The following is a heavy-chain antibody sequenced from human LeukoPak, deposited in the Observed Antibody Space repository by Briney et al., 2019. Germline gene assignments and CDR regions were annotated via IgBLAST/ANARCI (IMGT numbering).Heavy chain of an antibody. J-gene: IGHJ4*02. Sequence: RAGGSLRLSCTASEFTFSSYWMSWVRQAPGKGLEWVANIKQDGSEKDYVDSVKGRFTISRDNAKNSLYLQMDSLRPEDTAVYYCVRSLRSADFWGQGTLVTVSS. CDR3: VRSLRSADF. CDR1: EFTFSSYW. V-gene: IGHV3-7*01. CDR2: IKQDGSEK.